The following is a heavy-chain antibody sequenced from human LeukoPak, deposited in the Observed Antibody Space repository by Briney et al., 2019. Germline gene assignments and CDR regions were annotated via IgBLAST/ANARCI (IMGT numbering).Heavy chain of an antibody. V-gene: IGHV3-21*01. CDR2: ISSSSSYI. J-gene: IGHJ6*03. Sequence: PGGSLRLSCAASGFTFSSYSMNWVRQAPGKGLEWVSSISSSSSYIYYADSVKGRFTISRDNAKNSLYLQMNSLRAEDTAVYYCARKTIFGVVTSPSDYYMDVWGKGTTVTVSS. CDR1: GFTFSSYS. CDR3: ARKTIFGVVTSPSDYYMDV. D-gene: IGHD3-3*01.